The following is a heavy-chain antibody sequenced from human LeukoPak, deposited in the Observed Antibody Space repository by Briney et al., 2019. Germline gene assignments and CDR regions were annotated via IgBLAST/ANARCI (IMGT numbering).Heavy chain of an antibody. CDR1: GFTFSSYA. CDR3: ARSRLGYCSGGSCSGFQH. CDR2: ISYDGSNK. J-gene: IGHJ1*01. D-gene: IGHD2-15*01. Sequence: GRSLRLSCAASGFTFSSYAMHWVRQAPGKGLEWGAVISYDGSNKYYADSVKGRFTISRDNSKNTLYLQMNSLRAEDTAVYYCARSRLGYCSGGSCSGFQHWGQGTLVTVSS. V-gene: IGHV3-30*04.